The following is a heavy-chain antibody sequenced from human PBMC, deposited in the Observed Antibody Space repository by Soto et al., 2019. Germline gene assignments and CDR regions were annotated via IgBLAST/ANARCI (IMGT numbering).Heavy chain of an antibody. J-gene: IGHJ4*02. CDR3: ARRYGGNLDY. CDR1: GVSISSYY. CDR2: IYYRGST. Sequence: SETLSLTCTVSGVSISSYYWTWIRQPPGKGLEWIGYIYYRGSTNYNPSLKSRVTISVDTSKNQFSLKLSSVTAADTAVYYCARRYGGNLDYWGQGTLVTVSS. D-gene: IGHD1-26*01. V-gene: IGHV4-59*08.